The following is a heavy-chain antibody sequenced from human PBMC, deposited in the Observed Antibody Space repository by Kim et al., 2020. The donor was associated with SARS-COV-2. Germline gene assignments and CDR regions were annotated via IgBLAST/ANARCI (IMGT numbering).Heavy chain of an antibody. V-gene: IGHV1-8*01. CDR1: GYTFTSYD. CDR2: MNPNSGNT. J-gene: IGHJ6*02. D-gene: IGHD6-13*01. Sequence: ASVKVSCKASGYTFTSYDLNWVRQATGQGLAWMGWMNPNSGNTGYAQKFQGRVTMTRNTSISTAYMELSSLRSEDTAVYYCAGARGSSWYDGDYYYYGMDVWGQGTTVTVSS. CDR3: AGARGSSWYDGDYYYYGMDV.